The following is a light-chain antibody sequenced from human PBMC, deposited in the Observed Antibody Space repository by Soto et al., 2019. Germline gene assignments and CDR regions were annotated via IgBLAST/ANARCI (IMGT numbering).Light chain of an antibody. J-gene: IGLJ2*01. CDR1: NIGSKN. V-gene: IGLV3-9*01. CDR2: RDS. CDR3: KVWDSSTAVI. Sequence: SYELTQPLSVSVALGQTARITCGGNNIGSKNVHGYQQKPGQAPVLVIYRDSNRHSGIPERFSGSNSGNTATLTISRAQAGDEADYYFKVWDSSTAVIFGGGTKVTVL.